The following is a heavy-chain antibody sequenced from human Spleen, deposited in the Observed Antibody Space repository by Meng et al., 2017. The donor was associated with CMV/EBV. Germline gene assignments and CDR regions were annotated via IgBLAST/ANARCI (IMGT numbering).Heavy chain of an antibody. CDR3: AKEIAAAGGNWFDP. J-gene: IGHJ5*02. CDR2: IRYDGSNK. D-gene: IGHD6-13*01. CDR1: GFTFSSYG. V-gene: IGHV3-30*02. Sequence: VGFGGGGVQPGGSLRLSCAASGFTFSSYGMHWVRQAPGKGLEWVAFIRYDGSNKYYADSVKGRFTISRDNSKNTLYLQMNSLRAEDTAVYYCAKEIAAAGGNWFDPWGQGTLVTVSS.